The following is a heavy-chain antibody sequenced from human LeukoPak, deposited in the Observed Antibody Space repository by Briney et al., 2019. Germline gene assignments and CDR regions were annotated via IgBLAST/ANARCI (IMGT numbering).Heavy chain of an antibody. CDR2: ITSSGSTI. J-gene: IGHJ4*02. Sequence: PGGSLRLSCAVSGFTFSINEMNWVRQAPGKGLEWVSYITSSGSTIYYADSVKGRFTISRDNAKNSLYLQMNSLRAEDTAVYYCARVTFNYFDYWGQGTLVTVSS. D-gene: IGHD1-14*01. V-gene: IGHV3-48*03. CDR1: GFTFSINE. CDR3: ARVTFNYFDY.